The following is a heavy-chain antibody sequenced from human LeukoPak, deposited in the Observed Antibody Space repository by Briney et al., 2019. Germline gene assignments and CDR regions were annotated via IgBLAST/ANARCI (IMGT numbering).Heavy chain of an antibody. D-gene: IGHD3-10*01. Sequence: PGGSLRLSCAAPGFIISDYWMNWVRQVPGKGLEWVANINEDGSVRDYVDSVRGRFTISRDNAKNSVYLQMNSLGVEDTAVYYCASRESSMARSHWGQGTLVTVSS. J-gene: IGHJ4*02. CDR3: ASRESSMARSH. CDR1: GFIISDYW. V-gene: IGHV3-7*01. CDR2: INEDGSVR.